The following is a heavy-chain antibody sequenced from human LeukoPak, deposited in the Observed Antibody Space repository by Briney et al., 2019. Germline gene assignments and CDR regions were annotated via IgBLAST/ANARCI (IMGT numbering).Heavy chain of an antibody. D-gene: IGHD3-22*01. CDR3: AKDVRRDPHDSSGYFSN. CDR2: ISWNSRSI. V-gene: IGHV3-9*01. CDR1: GFTFGDYA. Sequence: GGSLRLSCAASGFTFGDYAMHWVRQVPGKGLEWVSGISWNSRSIGYADSVEGRFTVSRDNAENSLFLQMNNLRPEDTAVYFCAKDVRRDPHDSSGYFSNWGQGTLVTVSS. J-gene: IGHJ4*02.